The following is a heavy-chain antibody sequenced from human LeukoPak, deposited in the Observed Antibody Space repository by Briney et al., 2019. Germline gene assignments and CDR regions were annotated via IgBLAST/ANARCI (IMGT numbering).Heavy chain of an antibody. CDR1: GGSFSGYY. Sequence: PSETLSLTCAVYGGSFSGYYWSWIRQPPGKGLEWIGKINHSGSTNYNPSLKSRVTISVDTSKNQFSLKLSSVTAADTAVYYCARVSRGSGWRLDYWGQGTLVTVSS. D-gene: IGHD6-19*01. CDR2: INHSGST. V-gene: IGHV4-34*01. CDR3: ARVSRGSGWRLDY. J-gene: IGHJ4*02.